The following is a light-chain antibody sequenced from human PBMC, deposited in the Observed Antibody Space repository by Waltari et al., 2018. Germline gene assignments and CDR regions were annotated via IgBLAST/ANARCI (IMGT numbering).Light chain of an antibody. V-gene: IGKV4-1*01. J-gene: IGKJ5*01. CDR2: WAS. CDR1: QSLLYTDDGKTY. CDR3: QQYYSTSLT. Sequence: DIVMTQSPESLAVSLGERATINCKSSQSLLYTDDGKTYLAWYQHRLGRPPKLLIYWASAREDGVPDRFSGSGSGTDFTLTINGLQAEDAAFYFCQQYYSTSLTFGRGTRLEIK.